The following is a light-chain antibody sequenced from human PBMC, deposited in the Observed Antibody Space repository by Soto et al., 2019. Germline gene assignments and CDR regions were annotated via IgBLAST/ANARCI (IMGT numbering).Light chain of an antibody. CDR2: GAS. CDR3: QKYNKWPLT. Sequence: EIVMTQSPATLSVSPGERATLSCRASQSVSSNLAWYQQKPGQAPRLLSYGASPRATGIPARFSGSGSGTEFILTISSLQSEDFAVYYCQKYNKWPLTFGGGTKVEIK. J-gene: IGKJ4*01. V-gene: IGKV3-15*01. CDR1: QSVSSN.